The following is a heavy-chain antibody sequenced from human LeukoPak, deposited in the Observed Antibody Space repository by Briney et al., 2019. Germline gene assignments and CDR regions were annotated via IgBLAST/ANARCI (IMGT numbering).Heavy chain of an antibody. CDR3: AKSSSGWYNWFDP. J-gene: IGHJ5*02. CDR2: VSGSGGTT. CDR1: GFTFSSCA. V-gene: IGHV3-23*01. D-gene: IGHD6-19*01. Sequence: PGRSLRLSCAASGFTFSSCAMSWVRQAPGKGLGWVSAVSGSGGTTYYAGSVKGRFTISRDNSKNTLWLQMNSLRAEDTAVYYCAKSSSGWYNWFDPWGQGTLVTVSS.